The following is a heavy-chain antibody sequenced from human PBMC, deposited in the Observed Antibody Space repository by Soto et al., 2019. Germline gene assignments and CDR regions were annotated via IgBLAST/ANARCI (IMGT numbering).Heavy chain of an antibody. D-gene: IGHD2-21*02. CDR1: GFSFSSIGEG. CDR2: IYWDGDK. CDR3: VQSRCGGDCLQSYSSHSYYGLDV. Sequence: QITLKESGPTLVKPTQTLTLTCTFPGFSFSSIGEGVGWIRQPPGKALEWLALIYWDGDKRYSPSLKSRLTITKDTSKNQLVLTMTNMDPVDTATYYCVQSRCGGDCLQSYSSHSYYGLDVWGQGTTVTVSS. V-gene: IGHV2-5*02. J-gene: IGHJ6*02.